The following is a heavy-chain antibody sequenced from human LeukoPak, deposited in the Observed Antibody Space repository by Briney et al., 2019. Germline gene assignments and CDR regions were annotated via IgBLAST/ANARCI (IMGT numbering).Heavy chain of an antibody. CDR2: FDPSDSYT. CDR3: ARDRGSVGMDV. D-gene: IGHD2-8*02. Sequence: GESLKISCKGSGYSFTSYWISWVRQLPGKGLEWLGRFDPSDSYTNYSPSFQGQVTISADKSISTAYLQWSSLKASDTAMYYCARDRGSVGMDVWGKGTTVTVSS. J-gene: IGHJ6*04. V-gene: IGHV5-10-1*01. CDR1: GYSFTSYW.